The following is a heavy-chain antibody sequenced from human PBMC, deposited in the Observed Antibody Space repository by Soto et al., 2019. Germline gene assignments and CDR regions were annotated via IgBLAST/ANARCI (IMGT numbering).Heavy chain of an antibody. CDR3: ARASHEYYYDSSGYWYYYGMDV. V-gene: IGHV1-18*01. CDR1: GYTFTSYG. CDR2: ISAYNGNT. Sequence: QVQLVQSGAEVKKPGASVKVSCKASGYTFTSYGISWVRQAPGQGLEWMGWISAYNGNTNYAQKLQGRVTMTTDTSTSTAYMELGSLRSDDTAVYYCARASHEYYYDSSGYWYYYGMDVWGQGTTVTVSS. J-gene: IGHJ6*02. D-gene: IGHD3-22*01.